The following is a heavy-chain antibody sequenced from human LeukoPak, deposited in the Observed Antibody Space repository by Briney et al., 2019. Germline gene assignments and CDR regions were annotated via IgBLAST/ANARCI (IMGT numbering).Heavy chain of an antibody. CDR3: ARAVGGGYDSSGYYCVDI. J-gene: IGHJ3*02. CDR2: IYYSGST. D-gene: IGHD3-22*01. CDR1: GGSISSYY. Sequence: SETLSLTCTVSGGSISSYYWSWIRQPPGKGLEWIGYIYYSGSTNYNPSLKSRVTISVDTSNNQFSLKLSSVTAADTAVYYCARAVGGGYDSSGYYCVDIWGQGTMVTVSS. V-gene: IGHV4-59*01.